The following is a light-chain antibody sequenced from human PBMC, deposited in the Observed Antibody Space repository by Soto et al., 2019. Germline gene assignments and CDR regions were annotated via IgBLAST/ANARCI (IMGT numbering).Light chain of an antibody. CDR3: QSFDSILTAWV. J-gene: IGLJ3*02. CDR2: DST. V-gene: IGLV1-40*01. Sequence: QSVLTQPPSVSGAPGQRVTICCTGSSSNIGANYDVHWYQQLPGTAPKLLISDSTDRPSGVPDRFSGSKSGTSASLAITGLQAEDEADYYCQSFDSILTAWVFGGGTKLTVL. CDR1: SSNIGANYD.